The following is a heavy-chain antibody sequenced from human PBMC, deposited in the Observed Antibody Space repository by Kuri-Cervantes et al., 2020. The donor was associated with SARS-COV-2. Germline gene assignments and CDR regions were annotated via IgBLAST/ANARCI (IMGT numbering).Heavy chain of an antibody. CDR3: ARISTYYFDY. CDR2: IYHSGST. V-gene: IGHV4-30-2*01. CDR1: GGSISSGGYS. J-gene: IGHJ4*02. Sequence: LRLSCAVSGGSISSGGYSWSWIRQPPGKGLERIGYIYHSGSTYYNPSLESRVTISVDRSKNQFSLKLSSVTAADTSVYYCARISTYYFDYWGQGTLVTVSS.